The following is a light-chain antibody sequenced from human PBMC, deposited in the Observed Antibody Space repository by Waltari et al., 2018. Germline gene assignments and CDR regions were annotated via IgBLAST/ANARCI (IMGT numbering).Light chain of an antibody. CDR3: QQYNNWPPRT. V-gene: IGKV3-15*01. Sequence: EIVMTQSPATLSVSPGERATLSCRASQSVSSNLAWYQQKPGQAPRLLIYGASTSATVIPARVSGSGSGKEFTLTISSMQSEDFAVYYCQQYNNWPPRTFGQGTKVEIK. CDR2: GAS. CDR1: QSVSSN. J-gene: IGKJ1*01.